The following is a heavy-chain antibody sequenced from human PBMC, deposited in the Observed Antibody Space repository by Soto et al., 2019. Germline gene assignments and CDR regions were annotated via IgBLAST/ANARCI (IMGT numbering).Heavy chain of an antibody. CDR3: ARAHAPTLPFDS. CDR1: GGSIRNVY. D-gene: IGHD2-15*01. V-gene: IGHV4-59*01. Sequence: SETLSLSCTVSGGSIRNVYWSWIRQAPGKGLEWIGFIFHSGNAKYNPSLKSRVTISVDTSKNQFSLSLDSVTAADTAVYFCARAHAPTLPFDSWGQGTLVTVSS. CDR2: IFHSGNA. J-gene: IGHJ4*01.